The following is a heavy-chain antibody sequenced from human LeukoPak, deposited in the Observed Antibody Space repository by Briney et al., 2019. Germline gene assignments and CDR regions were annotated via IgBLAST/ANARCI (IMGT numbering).Heavy chain of an antibody. CDR2: IYYSGST. J-gene: IGHJ4*02. Sequence: SETLSLTCAVYGGSISSYYWSWIRQPPGKGLEWIGYIYYSGSTNYNPSLKSRVTISVDTSKNQFSLKLSSVTAADTAVYYCAILYSSGWYSLDYWGQGTLVTVSS. D-gene: IGHD6-19*01. CDR1: GGSISSYY. V-gene: IGHV4-59*01. CDR3: AILYSSGWYSLDY.